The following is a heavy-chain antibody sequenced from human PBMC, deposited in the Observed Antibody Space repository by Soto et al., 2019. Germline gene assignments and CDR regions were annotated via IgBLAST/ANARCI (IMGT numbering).Heavy chain of an antibody. CDR2: VYHSGAT. D-gene: IGHD3-22*01. V-gene: IGHV4-4*02. J-gene: IGHJ6*02. CDR1: GDSIIGTGW. CDR3: VRNGYYSLDV. Sequence: QVQLQESGPGLVRPSGTLSLTCAFSGDSIIGTGWWSWVRQSPGKGLDWIGEVYHSGATNYNPSLKCRVTISVDTSRNQFSLNLGSVTAADTAVYYCVRNGYYSLDVWGQGTTVTVSS.